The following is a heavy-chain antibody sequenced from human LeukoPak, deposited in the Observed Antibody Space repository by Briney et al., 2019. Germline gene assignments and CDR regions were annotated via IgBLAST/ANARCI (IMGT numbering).Heavy chain of an antibody. CDR1: GFTFSDHY. CDR3: ARDSSAYRDAFDI. V-gene: IGHV3-11*04. Sequence: PGGSLRLSCAASGFTFSDHYMTWLRQAPGKGLEWLSYIISTGSTMYYADSVKGRFTISTDNAKNSLYLQMNSLRAEDTAVYYCARDSSAYRDAFDIWGQGTMVTVSS. CDR2: IISTGSTM. D-gene: IGHD3-22*01. J-gene: IGHJ3*02.